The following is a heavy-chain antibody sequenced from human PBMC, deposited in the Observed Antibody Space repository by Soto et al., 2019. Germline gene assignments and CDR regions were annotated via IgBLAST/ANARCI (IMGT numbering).Heavy chain of an antibody. CDR2: IYSSGTT. CDR3: ARAGSPFHTDSTGYWGFDY. J-gene: IGHJ4*02. V-gene: IGHV3-53*01. Sequence: EVQLVESGGGLIQPGGSLRLSCAASGFTFSDHQMNWVRQAPGRGLEWVSVIYSSGTTYYGDSVKGRFTISRDNSKITLYLQMNSLRTEDTALYYCARAGSPFHTDSTGYWGFDYWGQGTLVTVSS. CDR1: GFTFSDHQ. D-gene: IGHD3-9*01.